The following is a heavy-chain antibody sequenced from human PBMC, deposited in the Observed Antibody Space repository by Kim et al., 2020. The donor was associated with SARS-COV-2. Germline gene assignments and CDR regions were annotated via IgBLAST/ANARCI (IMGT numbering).Heavy chain of an antibody. CDR3: ARAREKFFDY. J-gene: IGHJ4*02. CDR2: K. Sequence: KNCAHYVQRRFTIARDNSKNTVDLQMNSLGVEDTAVYYCARAREKFFDYWGQGTLVTVSS. V-gene: IGHV3-33*01.